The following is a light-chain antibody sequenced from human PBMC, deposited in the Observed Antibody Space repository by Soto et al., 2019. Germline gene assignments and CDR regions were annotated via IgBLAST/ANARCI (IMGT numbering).Light chain of an antibody. Sequence: MPLTHSPSNLSASVGDRLPITTGASQSISSWLAWYQQKPGKAPKLLIYKASSLESGVTSRFSGSGSGTEFTLTISSLQPDDIATYYCQHYNSYPWTFGQGTKVDIK. V-gene: IGKV1-5*03. CDR3: QHYNSYPWT. CDR1: QSISSW. J-gene: IGKJ1*01. CDR2: KAS.